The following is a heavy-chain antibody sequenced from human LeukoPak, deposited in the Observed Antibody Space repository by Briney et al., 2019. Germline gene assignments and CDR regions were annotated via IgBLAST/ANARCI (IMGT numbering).Heavy chain of an antibody. Sequence: AASVKVSCKASGYTFTGHYIHWVRQAPGQGLEWMGGIIPIFGTANYAQKFQGRVTITTDESTSAAYMELSSLRSEDTAVYYCARMGSSVYYYAYWGQGTLVTVSS. CDR2: IIPIFGTA. D-gene: IGHD3-22*01. CDR3: ARMGSSVYYYAY. CDR1: GYTFTGHY. J-gene: IGHJ4*02. V-gene: IGHV1-69*05.